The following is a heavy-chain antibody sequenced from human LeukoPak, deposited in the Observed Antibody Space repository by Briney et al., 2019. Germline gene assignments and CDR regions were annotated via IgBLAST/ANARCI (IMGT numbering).Heavy chain of an antibody. CDR1: GFTVSSNY. CDR3: ARTIAAAVNWFDP. Sequence: PGGSLRLSCAASGFTVSSNYMSWVRQASGKGLEWVSVIYSGGSTYYADSVKGRFTISRDNSKNTLYLQMNSLRAEDTAVYYCARTIAAAVNWFDPWGQGTLVTVSS. CDR2: IYSGGST. V-gene: IGHV3-66*02. J-gene: IGHJ5*02. D-gene: IGHD6-13*01.